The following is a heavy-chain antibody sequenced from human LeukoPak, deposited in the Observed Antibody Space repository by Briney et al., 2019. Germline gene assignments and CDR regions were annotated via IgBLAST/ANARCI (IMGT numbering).Heavy chain of an antibody. CDR3: ASYVNRGTATVWGPRHYYMDV. CDR2: INHSGST. J-gene: IGHJ6*03. V-gene: IGHV4-34*01. D-gene: IGHD1-26*01. CDR1: GGSFSGYY. Sequence: RTSETLSLTCAVYGGSFSGYYWSWIRQPPGKGLEWIGEINHSGSTNYNPSLKSRVTISVDTSKNQFSLKLSSVTAADTAVYYCASYVNRGTATVWGPRHYYMDVWGKGTTVTISS.